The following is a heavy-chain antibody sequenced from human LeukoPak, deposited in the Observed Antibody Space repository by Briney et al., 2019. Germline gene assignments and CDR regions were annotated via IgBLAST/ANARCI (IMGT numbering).Heavy chain of an antibody. CDR1: GFTFSSYA. D-gene: IGHD6-19*01. CDR3: AKDRQWLVLGVGDY. V-gene: IGHV3-30*04. J-gene: IGHJ4*02. Sequence: GGSPRLSCAASGFTFSSYAMHWVRQAPGKGLEWVAVISYDGSNKYYADSVKGRFTISRDNSKNTLYLQMNSLRAEDTAVYYCAKDRQWLVLGVGDYWGQGTLVTVSS. CDR2: ISYDGSNK.